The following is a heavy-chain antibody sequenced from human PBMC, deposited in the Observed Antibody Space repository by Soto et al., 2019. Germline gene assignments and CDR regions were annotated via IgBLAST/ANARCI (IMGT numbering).Heavy chain of an antibody. CDR3: ARVLSRITMIVVVPDAFDI. CDR1: GYTFTSYA. V-gene: IGHV1-69*13. CDR2: IIPIFGTA. D-gene: IGHD3-22*01. Sequence: SVKVSCKASGYTFTSYAMHWVRQAPGQGLEWMGGIIPIFGTANYAQKFQGRVTITADESTSTAYMELSSLRSEDTAVYYCARVLSRITMIVVVPDAFDIGGQGTMVTVSS. J-gene: IGHJ3*02.